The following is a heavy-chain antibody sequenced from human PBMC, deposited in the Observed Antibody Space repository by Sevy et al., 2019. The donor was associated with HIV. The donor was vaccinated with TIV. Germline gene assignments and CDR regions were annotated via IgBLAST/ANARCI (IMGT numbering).Heavy chain of an antibody. V-gene: IGHV5-51*01. CDR3: ARVQGYCTSGVCYGDYYYGMDV. D-gene: IGHD2-8*01. Sequence: GESLKISCKASGYSFTRNWIGWVRQMPGKGLELIGVIYTTDSETKYSPSFQGQVTISADKSIRTANLQWSSLQASDTAIYYGARVQGYCTSGVCYGDYYYGMDVWGQGTSVTVSS. J-gene: IGHJ6*02. CDR1: GYSFTRNW. CDR2: IYTTDSET.